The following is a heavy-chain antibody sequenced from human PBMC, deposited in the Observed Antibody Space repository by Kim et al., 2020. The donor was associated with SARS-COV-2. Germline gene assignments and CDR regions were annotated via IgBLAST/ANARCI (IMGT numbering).Heavy chain of an antibody. CDR2: IRLDGSNE. J-gene: IGHJ4*02. Sequence: GGSLRLSCAASGFTFSTSGMHWVRQSPGKGLEWVSFIRLDGSNENYADSVKGRFTISRDNGKNTLYLQMNSLRAEDTAVYYCARDLAKGRFCDYWGQGTLVTVSS. V-gene: IGHV3-30*02. CDR3: ARDLAKGRFCDY. CDR1: GFTFSTSG. D-gene: IGHD3-3*01.